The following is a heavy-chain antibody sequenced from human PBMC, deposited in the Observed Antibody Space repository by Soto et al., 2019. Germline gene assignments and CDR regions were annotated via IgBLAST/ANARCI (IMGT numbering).Heavy chain of an antibody. CDR1: GFTFSSYA. CDR2: ISGSGGST. J-gene: IGHJ4*02. CDR3: AKDRQWLVRGFFGY. Sequence: GESLKISCAASGFTFSSYAMSWVRQAPGKGLEWVSAISGSGGSTYYADSVKGRFTISRDNSKNTLYLQMNSLRAEDTAVYYCAKDRQWLVRGFFGYWGQGTLVTVSS. V-gene: IGHV3-23*01. D-gene: IGHD6-19*01.